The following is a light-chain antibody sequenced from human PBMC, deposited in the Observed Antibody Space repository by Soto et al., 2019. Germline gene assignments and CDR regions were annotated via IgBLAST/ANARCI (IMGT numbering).Light chain of an antibody. V-gene: IGKV2-30*01. CDR3: QQYYSTPRT. CDR1: QVLVLSDGNTY. Sequence: DFVMTQSPLSLPGPLGQPSSISFISSQVLVLSDGNTYLSWFHQRPGQSPRRLIYTISDRASGVPDRFSGSESGTDFTLTISSLQAEDVAVYYCQQYYSTPRTFGQGTKVDIK. J-gene: IGKJ1*01. CDR2: TIS.